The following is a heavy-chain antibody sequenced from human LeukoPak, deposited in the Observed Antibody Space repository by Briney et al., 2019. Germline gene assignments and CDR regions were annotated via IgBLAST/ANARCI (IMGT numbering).Heavy chain of an antibody. CDR2: INPNSGGT. J-gene: IGHJ6*02. CDR1: GYTFTGYY. CDR3: ARDSVTTGYYGMDV. Sequence: ASVKVSCKASGYTFTGYYMHWVRQAPGQGLEWMGWINPNSGGTNYAQKFQGWVTMTRDTSISTAYMELSRLRSDDTAVYYCARDSVTTGYYGMDVWGQGTTVTVSS. V-gene: IGHV1-2*04. D-gene: IGHD4-17*01.